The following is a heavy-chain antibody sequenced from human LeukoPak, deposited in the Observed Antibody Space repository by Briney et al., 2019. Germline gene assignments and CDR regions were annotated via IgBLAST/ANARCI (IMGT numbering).Heavy chain of an antibody. V-gene: IGHV3-21*01. CDR1: GFTFSSYS. CDR3: AREDSIAAANWFDP. CDR2: ISSSSSYI. J-gene: IGHJ5*02. D-gene: IGHD6-13*01. Sequence: GGSLRLSCAASGFTFSSYSMNWVRQAPGKGLEWVSSISSSSSYIYYADSVKGRFTISRDNAKNSLYLQMNSLRAEDTAVYYCAREDSIAAANWFDPWGRGTLVTVSS.